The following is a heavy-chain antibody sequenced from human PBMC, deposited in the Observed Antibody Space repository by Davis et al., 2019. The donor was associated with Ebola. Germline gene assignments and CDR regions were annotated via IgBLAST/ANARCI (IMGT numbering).Heavy chain of an antibody. CDR2: ISAYNGDT. V-gene: IGHV1-18*04. CDR3: ARTIAAGDWFDP. CDR1: GYTFTSYG. Sequence: AASVKVSCKASGYTFTSYGISWVRQAPGQGLEWMGWISAYNGDTNYAQKLQGRVTMTTDTSTSTAYMELRSLRSDDTAVYYCARTIAAGDWFDPWGQGTLVTVSS. D-gene: IGHD6-25*01. J-gene: IGHJ5*02.